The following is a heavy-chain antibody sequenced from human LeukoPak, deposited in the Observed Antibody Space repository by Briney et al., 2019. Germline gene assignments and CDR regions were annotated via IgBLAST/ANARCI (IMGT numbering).Heavy chain of an antibody. J-gene: IGHJ4*02. Sequence: PSETLSLTCTVSGGSVTTYYWSWIRQSAGKGLEWIGHITTSGTTTYNPSLKSRVTMSVDTSKNQFSLKLPSVTAADTAVYYCAREATVVGATIIWGQGTLVTVSS. CDR1: GGSVTTYY. D-gene: IGHD1-26*01. CDR3: AREATVVGATII. CDR2: ITTSGTT. V-gene: IGHV4-4*07.